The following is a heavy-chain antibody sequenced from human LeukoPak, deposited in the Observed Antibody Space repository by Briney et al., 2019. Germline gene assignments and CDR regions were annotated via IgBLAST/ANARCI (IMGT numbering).Heavy chain of an antibody. V-gene: IGHV4-31*03. CDR3: ARRGTGRWFDP. J-gene: IGHJ5*02. Sequence: SSETLSLTCTVSGGSISSGGYYWSWIRQHPGKGLEWIGYIYYSGSTYYNPSLKSRVTISVDTSKNQFSLMLNSVTAADTAMYYCARRGTGRWFDPWGQGTLVTVSS. D-gene: IGHD3-10*01. CDR2: IYYSGST. CDR1: GGSISSGGYY.